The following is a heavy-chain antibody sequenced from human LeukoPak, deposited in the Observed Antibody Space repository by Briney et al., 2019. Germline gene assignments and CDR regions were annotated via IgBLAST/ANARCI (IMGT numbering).Heavy chain of an antibody. CDR2: FYHSGST. J-gene: IGHJ4*02. Sequence: SETLSLTCTVSGGSISSGVYYWSWIRQPPGKGLEWIGYFYHSGSTYYNPSLKSRVIISVDWSKNQFSLKLSSVTAADTAVYYCARDVGVYRSSSLDYWGQGTLVTVSS. V-gene: IGHV4-30-2*01. CDR3: ARDVGVYRSSSLDY. D-gene: IGHD6-6*01. CDR1: GGSISSGVYY.